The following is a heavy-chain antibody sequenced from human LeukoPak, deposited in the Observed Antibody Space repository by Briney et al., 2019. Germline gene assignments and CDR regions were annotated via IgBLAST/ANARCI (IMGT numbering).Heavy chain of an antibody. J-gene: IGHJ4*02. CDR1: GFTVSSNS. V-gene: IGHV3-53*01. CDR2: IYSGGST. Sequence: GGSLRLSCAASGFTVSSNSMNWVRQAPGKGLEWVSVIYSGGSTYYADSVKGRFTISRDNSKNTLYLQMNSLRAEDTAVYYCAREAVTRNYFDYWGQGTLVTVSS. CDR3: AREAVTRNYFDY. D-gene: IGHD4-17*01.